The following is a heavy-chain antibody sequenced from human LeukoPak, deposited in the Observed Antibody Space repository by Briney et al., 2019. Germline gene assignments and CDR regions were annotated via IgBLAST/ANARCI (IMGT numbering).Heavy chain of an antibody. V-gene: IGHV4-34*01. CDR2: INHSGST. D-gene: IGHD2-2*01. J-gene: IGHJ5*02. CDR3: ARAAFYCSSTSCLPNWFDP. Sequence: PSETLSLTCAVYGGSFSGYYWSWIRQPPGKGLEWIGEINHSGSTNYNPSLKSRVTISVDTSKNQFSLKLSSVTAADTAVYYCARAAFYCSSTSCLPNWFDPWGQGTLVTVPS. CDR1: GGSFSGYY.